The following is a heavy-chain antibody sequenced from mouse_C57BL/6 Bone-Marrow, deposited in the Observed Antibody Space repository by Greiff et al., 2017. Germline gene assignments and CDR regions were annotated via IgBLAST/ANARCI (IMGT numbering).Heavy chain of an antibody. D-gene: IGHD1-1*01. CDR3: AREYYYGSRDRYFDV. J-gene: IGHJ1*03. V-gene: IGHV5-17*01. CDR1: GFTFRDYG. CDR2: ISSGSSTI. Sequence: EVQGVESGGGLVKPGGSLKLSCAASGFTFRDYGMHWVSQAPEKGLEWVAYISSGSSTIYYADNVTGRFTISRDNAKNTPFLQMTRLRSEDTAMYYCAREYYYGSRDRYFDVWGTGTTVTVSS.